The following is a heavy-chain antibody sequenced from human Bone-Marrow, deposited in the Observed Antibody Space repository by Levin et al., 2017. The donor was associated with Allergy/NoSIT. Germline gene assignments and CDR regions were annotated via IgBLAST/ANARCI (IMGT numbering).Heavy chain of an antibody. D-gene: IGHD2-2*01. CDR2: ISAGGGST. CDR1: GFTFDTYA. V-gene: IGHV3-23*01. CDR3: TKDRYCPDTRCPLDY. Sequence: SGGSLRLSCSTSGFTFDTYAINWVRQAPGKGLEWVSGISAGGGSTYYADSVKGRFSISRDNSKNTLYLQINSLRAEDTAVYYCTKDRYCPDTRCPLDYWGQGTLVTVSS. J-gene: IGHJ4*02.